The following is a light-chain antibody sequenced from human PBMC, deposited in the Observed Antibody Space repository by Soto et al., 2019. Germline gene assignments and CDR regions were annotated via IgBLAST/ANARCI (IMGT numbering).Light chain of an antibody. CDR2: EVA. J-gene: IGLJ1*01. V-gene: IGLV2-14*01. CDR3: SSYTSTITLIV. Sequence: QSVLTQPASVSGSPGQSITISCTGTSSDIGNYKYVSWYQQHPGKAPKLMIYEVANRPSGVSNRFSGSKSGNTASLTISGLQTEDEADYYCSSYTSTITLIVFGTGTKV. CDR1: SSDIGNYKY.